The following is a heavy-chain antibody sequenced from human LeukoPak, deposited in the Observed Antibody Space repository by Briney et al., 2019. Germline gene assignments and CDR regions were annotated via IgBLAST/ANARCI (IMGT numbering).Heavy chain of an antibody. J-gene: IGHJ6*02. CDR3: AREYYYGIDI. V-gene: IGHV3-74*01. Sequence: GGSLRLSCEGSGFTFSTHWIHWVRRDLGKGLVWVSPINGDGSSKQYADSVKGRFSTSRDNTKNTVSLQMNSLRAEDTAVYYCAREYYYGIDIWGLGTTVTVSS. CDR1: GFTFSTHW. CDR2: INGDGSSK.